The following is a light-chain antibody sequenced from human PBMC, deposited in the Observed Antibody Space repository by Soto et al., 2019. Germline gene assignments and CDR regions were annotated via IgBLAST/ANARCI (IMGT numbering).Light chain of an antibody. J-gene: IGKJ4*01. CDR2: DTS. CDR1: QSVSSY. CDR3: QQRSNWPWT. V-gene: IGKV3-11*01. Sequence: EIVLTQSPATLSLSPGERATLSCRASQSVSSYLAWYQQKPGQAPRLLIYDTSNRATGIPARFSGSGSGTDFTLTISSLEPKDFAVYYCQQRSNWPWTFGGGTKVEIK.